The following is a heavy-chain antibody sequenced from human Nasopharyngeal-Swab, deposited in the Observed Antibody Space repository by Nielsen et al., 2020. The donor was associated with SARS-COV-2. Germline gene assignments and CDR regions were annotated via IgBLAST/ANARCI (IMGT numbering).Heavy chain of an antibody. V-gene: IGHV4-59*12. CDR2: IYYSGST. Sequence: WIRQPPGKGLEWIGYIYYSGSTNYNPSLKSRVTISVDTSKNQFSLKLSSVTAADTAVYYCARGGDGYPIDYWGQGTLVTVSS. CDR3: ARGGDGYPIDY. J-gene: IGHJ4*02. D-gene: IGHD5-24*01.